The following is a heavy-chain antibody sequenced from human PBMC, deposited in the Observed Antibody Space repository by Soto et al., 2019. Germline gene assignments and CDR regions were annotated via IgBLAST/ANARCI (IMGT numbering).Heavy chain of an antibody. J-gene: IGHJ6*02. CDR1: GFTFSSYG. D-gene: IGHD2-2*02. Sequence: GGSLRLSCATSGFTFSSYGMHWVRQAPGKGLEWVAVISYDGSNKYYADSVKGRFTISRDNSKNTLYLQMNSLRAEDTAVYYCANAILVRHYYGMDVWGQGTTVTVSS. CDR3: ANAILVRHYYGMDV. V-gene: IGHV3-30*18. CDR2: ISYDGSNK.